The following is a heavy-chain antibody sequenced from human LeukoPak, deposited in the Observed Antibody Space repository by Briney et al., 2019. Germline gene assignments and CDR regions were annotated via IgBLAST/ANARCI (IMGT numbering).Heavy chain of an antibody. CDR3: ARLYCSSTSCYYHY. D-gene: IGHD2-2*01. CDR1: GGSFSGYY. J-gene: IGHJ4*02. CDR2: INHSGST. V-gene: IGHV4-34*01. Sequence: SETLSLTCAVYGGSFSGYYWSWIRQPPGKGLEWIGEINHSGSTNYNPSLQSRVTISVDTSKNQFSLKLSSVTAADTAVYYCARLYCSSTSCYYHYWGQGTLVTVSS.